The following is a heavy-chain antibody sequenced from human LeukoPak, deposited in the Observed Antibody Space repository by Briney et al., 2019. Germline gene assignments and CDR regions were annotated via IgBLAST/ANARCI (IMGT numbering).Heavy chain of an antibody. CDR3: ARTRGSIAARGYYYYYMDV. J-gene: IGHJ6*03. D-gene: IGHD6-6*01. Sequence: GASVKVSCKASGYTFTSYDINWVRQATGQGPEWMGWMNPNSGNTGYAQKFQGRVTMTRNTSISTAYMELSSLRSEDTAVYYCARTRGSIAARGYYYYYMDVWGKGTTVTVSS. CDR1: GYTFTSYD. V-gene: IGHV1-8*01. CDR2: MNPNSGNT.